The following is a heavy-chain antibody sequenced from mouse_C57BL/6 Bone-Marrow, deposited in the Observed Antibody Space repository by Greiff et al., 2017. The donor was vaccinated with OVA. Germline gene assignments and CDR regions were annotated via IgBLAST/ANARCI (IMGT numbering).Heavy chain of an antibody. J-gene: IGHJ3*01. Sequence: VQLQQPGAELVMPGASVKLSCKASGYTFTSYWMHWVKLRPGQGLEWIGEIDPSDSYPNYNQKFTGKSTLTVDKSSSTAYMQISSLTSEDSAVYYCARTMVTTTWFAYWGQGTLVTVSA. CDR1: GYTFTSYW. V-gene: IGHV1-69*01. D-gene: IGHD2-2*01. CDR3: ARTMVTTTWFAY. CDR2: IDPSDSYP.